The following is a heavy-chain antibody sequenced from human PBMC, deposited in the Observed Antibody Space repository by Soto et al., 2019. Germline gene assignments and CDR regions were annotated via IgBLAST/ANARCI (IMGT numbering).Heavy chain of an antibody. J-gene: IGHJ4*02. CDR2: ISGSGSNT. V-gene: IGHV3-23*01. CDR3: AKEPGVDFGDYCDY. CDR1: GFSFREFA. Sequence: EVQLLESGGSLVQPGGSLRLSCAASGFSFREFAMSWVRQAPGKGLEWVSGISGSGSNTYYADSVKGRFTISRDNSKNTLYLQMNSLGPADTAVYYCAKEPGVDFGDYCDYWGQGTLVTVPS. D-gene: IGHD4-17*01.